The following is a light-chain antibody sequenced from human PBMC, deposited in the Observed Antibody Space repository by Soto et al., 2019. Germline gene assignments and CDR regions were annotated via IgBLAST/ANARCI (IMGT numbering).Light chain of an antibody. J-gene: IGKJ2*01. Sequence: EIVMTQSPVTLSVSPGERATLSCRASQSVSSNLAWYQQKPGQAPSLLIYGASTRATGIPDRFSGSGSGTEFTLTISGLQSEDFAVYYCQQYNSWPPMYTFGQGTKLAIK. CDR3: QQYNSWPPMYT. V-gene: IGKV3-15*01. CDR1: QSVSSN. CDR2: GAS.